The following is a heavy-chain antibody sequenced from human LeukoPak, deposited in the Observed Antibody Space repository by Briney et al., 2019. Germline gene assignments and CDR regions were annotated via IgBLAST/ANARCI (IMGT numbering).Heavy chain of an antibody. CDR3: ARGQGSSGLFDY. CDR2: INHSGST. J-gene: IGHJ4*02. D-gene: IGHD3-22*01. V-gene: IGHV4-34*01. CDR1: GGSFSGYY. Sequence: SETLSLTCAVYGGSFSGYYWSWIRQPPGKGLEWIGEINHSGSTNYNPSLKSRVTISVDTSKNQFSLKLSSVTAADTAVYYCARGQGSSGLFDYWGQGTLVTVSP.